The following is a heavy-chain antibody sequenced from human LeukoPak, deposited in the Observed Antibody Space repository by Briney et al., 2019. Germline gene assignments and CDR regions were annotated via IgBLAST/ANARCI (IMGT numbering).Heavy chain of an antibody. Sequence: HTGGSLRLSCAASGFTFSSHSMIWVRQAPGKGLEWVSYISSSSSTIYYADSVKGRFTISRDNAKNSLYLQMNSLRAEDTAVYYCARGAYYYEDWGQGTLVTVSS. V-gene: IGHV3-48*01. CDR3: ARGAYYYED. D-gene: IGHD3-22*01. J-gene: IGHJ4*02. CDR2: ISSSSSTI. CDR1: GFTFSSHS.